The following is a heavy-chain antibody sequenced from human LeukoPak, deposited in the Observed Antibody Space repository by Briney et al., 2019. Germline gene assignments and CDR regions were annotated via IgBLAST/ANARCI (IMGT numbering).Heavy chain of an antibody. J-gene: IGHJ5*02. D-gene: IGHD3-22*01. CDR2: ISTSGSTM. CDR3: ARKKYYYDTSANGWFDP. CDR1: RFTFSDYY. V-gene: IGHV3-11*04. Sequence: GGSLRLSCAASRFTFSDYYMSWIRQAPGKGLEWVSYISTSGSTMYYADSVKGRFTISRDNAKNSLSLQMNSLRAEDTAVYYCARKKYYYDTSANGWFDPWGQGTLVSVSS.